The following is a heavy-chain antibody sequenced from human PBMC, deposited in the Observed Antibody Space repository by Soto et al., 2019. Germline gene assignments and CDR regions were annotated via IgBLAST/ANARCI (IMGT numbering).Heavy chain of an antibody. CDR3: ATAPYTIFRVVNYYYYYGMDV. CDR1: GYTLTELS. CDR2: FDPEDGET. V-gene: IGHV1-24*01. Sequence: ASVKVSCKVSGYTLTELSMHWVRQAPGKGLEWMGGFDPEDGETIYTQKFQGRVTMTEDTSTDTAYMELSSLRSEDTAVYYCATAPYTIFRVVNYYYYYGMDVWGQGTTVTVSS. J-gene: IGHJ6*02. D-gene: IGHD3-3*01.